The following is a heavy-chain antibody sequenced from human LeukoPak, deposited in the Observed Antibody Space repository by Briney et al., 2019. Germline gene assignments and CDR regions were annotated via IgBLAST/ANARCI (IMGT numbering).Heavy chain of an antibody. CDR3: ARDRGYCSSTSCYQLAYYYYYGMDV. J-gene: IGHJ6*02. Sequence: KPGGSLRLSCAASGCTFSSYSMNWVRQAPGKGLEWVSSISSSSSYIYYADSVKGRFTISRDNAKNSLYLQMNSLRAEDTAVYYCARDRGYCSSTSCYQLAYYYYYGMDVWGQGTTVTVSS. CDR2: ISSSSSYI. V-gene: IGHV3-21*01. D-gene: IGHD2-2*01. CDR1: GCTFSSYS.